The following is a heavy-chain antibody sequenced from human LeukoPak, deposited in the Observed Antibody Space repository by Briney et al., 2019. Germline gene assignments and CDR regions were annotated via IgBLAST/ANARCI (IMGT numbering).Heavy chain of an antibody. V-gene: IGHV3-30*03. CDR1: GFTFSSYG. J-gene: IGHJ4*02. CDR2: ISYDGSNK. Sequence: PGGSLRLSCAASGFTFSSYGMHWVRQAPGKGLEWVAVISYDGSNKYYADSVKGRFTISRDNSKNTLYLQMNSLRAEDTAVYYCARGTRTYYDFWSGYSSDFDYWGQGTLVTVSS. D-gene: IGHD3-3*01. CDR3: ARGTRTYYDFWSGYSSDFDY.